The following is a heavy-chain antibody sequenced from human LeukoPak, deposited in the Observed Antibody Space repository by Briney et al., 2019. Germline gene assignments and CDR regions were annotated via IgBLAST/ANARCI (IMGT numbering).Heavy chain of an antibody. J-gene: IGHJ4*02. CDR3: ARGDAFSGDH. Sequence: VQPGGSLRLSRSASGFTSRNFWMSWVRQAPGRGLEWVANIHPEGNEKYHVESVKGRFTISRDNPKSSLFLQMNGLRVEDTAVYYCARGDAFSGDHWGQGTLVTVSS. CDR2: IHPEGNEK. CDR1: GFTSRNFW. V-gene: IGHV3-7*04.